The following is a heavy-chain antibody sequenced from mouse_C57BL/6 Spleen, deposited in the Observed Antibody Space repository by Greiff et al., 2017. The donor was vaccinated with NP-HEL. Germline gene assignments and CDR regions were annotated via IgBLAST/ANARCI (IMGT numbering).Heavy chain of an antibody. CDR1: GYTFTSYW. V-gene: IGHV1-50*01. D-gene: IGHD1-1*01. CDR3: ARGGTTVVNAMDD. CDR2: IDPSDSYT. J-gene: IGHJ4*01. Sequence: VQLQQPGAELVKPGASVKLSCKASGYTFTSYWMQWVKQRPGQGLEWIGEIDPSDSYTNYNQKFKGQATLTVDTSSSTAYMQLSSRTSEDSAVYYCARGGTTVVNAMDDWGKGTSVTVSS.